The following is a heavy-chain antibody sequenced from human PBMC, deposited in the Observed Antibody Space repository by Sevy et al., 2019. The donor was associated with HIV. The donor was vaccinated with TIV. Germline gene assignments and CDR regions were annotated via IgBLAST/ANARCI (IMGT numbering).Heavy chain of an antibody. D-gene: IGHD5-12*01. CDR3: ARDSGYTGYD. CDR2: ISRSSTYI. CDR1: GFTFSTYS. Sequence: GGSLRLSCATSGFTFSTYSMNWVRQAPGKGLEWVSSISRSSTYIYYTDSVKGRFTLSRDNARNSLYLQMNSMRVAVTAVYYCARDSGYTGYDWGQGTLVTVSS. V-gene: IGHV3-21*01. J-gene: IGHJ4*02.